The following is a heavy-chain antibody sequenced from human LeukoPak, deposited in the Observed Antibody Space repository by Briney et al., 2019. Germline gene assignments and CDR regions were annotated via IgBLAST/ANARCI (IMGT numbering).Heavy chain of an antibody. CDR3: ARGALYYYYYMDV. V-gene: IGHV4-61*02. CDR1: GGSISSGSYY. J-gene: IGHJ6*03. CDR2: IYTSGST. Sequence: SQTLSLTCTVSGGSISSGSYYWSWIRQPAGKGLEWIGRIYTSGSTNYNPSLKSRVTISVDTSKNQFSLKLSSVTAADTAVYYCARGALYYYYYMDVWGKGTTVTVFS.